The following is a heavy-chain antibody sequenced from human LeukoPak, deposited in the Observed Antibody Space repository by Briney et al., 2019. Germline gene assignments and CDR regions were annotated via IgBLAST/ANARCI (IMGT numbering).Heavy chain of an antibody. V-gene: IGHV4-34*01. CDR3: ASSRDLYLDAFTSYWYFDV. CDR1: GASFRAYY. Sequence: SETLSLTCAVYGASFRAYYWSWIRQAPGKGLEWIGEINDSGHGRYNASLKSRVTMSVDTSKNRLSLKLKSVTAADTAVYYCASSRDLYLDAFTSYWYFDVWGRGSLVTVSS. D-gene: IGHD3-16*01. CDR2: INDSGHG. J-gene: IGHJ2*01.